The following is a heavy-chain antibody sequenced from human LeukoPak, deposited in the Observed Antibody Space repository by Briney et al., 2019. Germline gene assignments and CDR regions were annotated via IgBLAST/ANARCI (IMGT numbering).Heavy chain of an antibody. CDR1: GGSITIGGYY. D-gene: IGHD3-22*01. CDR2: MYYGGNT. V-gene: IGHV4-31*03. CDR3: ARGDYYDSSGYYYVRY. J-gene: IGHJ4*02. Sequence: PSQTLSLTCTVSGGSITIGGYYWSWVRQHPGKGLEWIVYMYYGGNTYYNPSLKSRFTISADTSEHQFSLKLSSVTAADTAVYYCARGDYYDSSGYYYVRYWGQGTQVTVSS.